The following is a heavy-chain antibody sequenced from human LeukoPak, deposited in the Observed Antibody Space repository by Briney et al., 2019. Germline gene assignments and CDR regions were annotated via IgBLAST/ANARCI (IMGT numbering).Heavy chain of an antibody. V-gene: IGHV4-4*02. J-gene: IGHJ3*02. CDR3: AGHSGPRNAFDI. CDR2: VHLSGRT. CDR1: GVSISSTNW. D-gene: IGHD2-8*02. Sequence: PSETLSLTCGVSGVSISSTNWWTWVRQPPGEGLEWIGEVHLSGRTNYNPSLKSRVTISVDTSKNQFSLKLSSVTAADTAVYYCAGHSGPRNAFDIWGQGTMVTVSS.